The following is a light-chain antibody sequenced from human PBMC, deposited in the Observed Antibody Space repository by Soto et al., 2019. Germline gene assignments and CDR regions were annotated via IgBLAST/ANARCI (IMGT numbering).Light chain of an antibody. Sequence: SYELTQPPSVSVSPGQTPSITCSGDKLGNNYASWYQQKPGQSPVLVIHQDSKRPSGIPERFSGSISGNTATLTISGTQAMDEADYYCQAWDSGTVVFGGRTKLTVL. CDR3: QAWDSGTVV. CDR1: KLGNNY. CDR2: QDS. J-gene: IGLJ2*01. V-gene: IGLV3-1*01.